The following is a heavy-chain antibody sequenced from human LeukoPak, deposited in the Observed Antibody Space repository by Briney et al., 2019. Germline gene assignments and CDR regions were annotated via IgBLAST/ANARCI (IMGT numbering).Heavy chain of an antibody. D-gene: IGHD3-10*01. CDR3: ARGQSQPVRFRGHDY. V-gene: IGHV4-34*01. CDR1: GGSFSGYY. J-gene: IGHJ4*02. CDR2: INHSGST. Sequence: SETLSLTCAVYGGSFSGYYWSWIRQPPGKGLEWIGEINHSGSTNYNPSLKSRVTISVDTSKNQFSLKLSSVTAADTAVYYCARGQSQPVRFRGHDYWGQGTLVTVPS.